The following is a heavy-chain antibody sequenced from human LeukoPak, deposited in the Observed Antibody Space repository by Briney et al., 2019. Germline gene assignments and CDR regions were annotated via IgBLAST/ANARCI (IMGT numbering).Heavy chain of an antibody. D-gene: IGHD6-13*01. Sequence: GGSPRLSCAASGFTFRSYWMHWVRQAPGEGLVWVSRINSDGSSTSYADSVKGRFTISRDNAKNTLYLQMNSLRAEDTAVYYCARVEVAAAATKPDYWGQGTLVTVSS. CDR3: ARVEVAAAATKPDY. CDR2: INSDGSST. CDR1: GFTFRSYW. J-gene: IGHJ4*02. V-gene: IGHV3-74*01.